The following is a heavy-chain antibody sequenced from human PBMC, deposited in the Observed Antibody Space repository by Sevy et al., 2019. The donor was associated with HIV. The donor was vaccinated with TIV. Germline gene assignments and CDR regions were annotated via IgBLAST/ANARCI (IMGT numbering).Heavy chain of an antibody. Sequence: GGSLRLSCVGSGFSFSDHRMHWVRQAPGKGLEWMAVISYDGRNTKYKADSVKGRFTISRDNSKNTLYLQMNSLRAEDTAIYYCARDRGQILSSAFDYWGHGTLVTVSS. CDR1: GFSFSDHR. CDR2: ISYDGRNTK. J-gene: IGHJ4*01. CDR3: ARDRGQILSSAFDY. V-gene: IGHV3-30*03. D-gene: IGHD2-15*01.